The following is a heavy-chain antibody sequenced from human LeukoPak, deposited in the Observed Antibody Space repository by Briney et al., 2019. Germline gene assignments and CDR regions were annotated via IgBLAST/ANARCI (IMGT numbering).Heavy chain of an antibody. CDR1: GFTFSSYA. J-gene: IGHJ4*02. V-gene: IGHV3-30-3*01. Sequence: PGGSLRLSCAASGFTFSSYAMHWVRQAPGKGLEWVAVISYDGSNKYYADSVKGRFTISRDNSKNTLYLQMNSLRAEDTAVYYCARDSDYDSSGHFDYWGQGTLVTVSS. CDR2: ISYDGSNK. CDR3: ARDSDYDSSGHFDY. D-gene: IGHD3-22*01.